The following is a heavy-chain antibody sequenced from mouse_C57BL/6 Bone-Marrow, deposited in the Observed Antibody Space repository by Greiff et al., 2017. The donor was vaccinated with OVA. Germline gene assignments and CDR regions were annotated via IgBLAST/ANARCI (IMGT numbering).Heavy chain of an antibody. CDR2: ISDGGSYT. D-gene: IGHD2-4*01. Sequence: EVMLVESGGGLVKPGGSLKLSCAASGFTFSSYAMSWVRQTPEKRLEWVATISDGGSYTYYPDNVKGRFTISRDNAKNNLYLQMSHLKSEDTAMYYCARAIYYDYDGRFAYWGQGTLVTVSA. J-gene: IGHJ3*01. CDR3: ARAIYYDYDGRFAY. V-gene: IGHV5-4*03. CDR1: GFTFSSYA.